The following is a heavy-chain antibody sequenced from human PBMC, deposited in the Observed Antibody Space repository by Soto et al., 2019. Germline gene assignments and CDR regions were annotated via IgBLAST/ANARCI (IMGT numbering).Heavy chain of an antibody. CDR3: ARGDRGAFDL. Sequence: EVQLVESGGGLVQPGESLRLSCAASGFTFSYYWMHWVRQAPGKGLVWVSRIHSDGSSTTYADSVKGRFSISRDNARNTEYLQMNSLRAEDTAVYYCARGDRGAFDLWGQGTVLSVSS. D-gene: IGHD1-26*01. CDR1: GFTFSYYW. CDR2: IHSDGSST. J-gene: IGHJ3*01. V-gene: IGHV3-74*01.